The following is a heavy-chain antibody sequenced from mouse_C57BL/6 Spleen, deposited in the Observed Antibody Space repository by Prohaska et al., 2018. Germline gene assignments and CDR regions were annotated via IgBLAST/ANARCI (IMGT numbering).Heavy chain of an antibody. CDR1: GYTFTDYY. CDR3: ARGEGPPMDY. V-gene: IGHV1-26*01. CDR2: INPNNGGT. D-gene: IGHD2-13*01. J-gene: IGHJ4*01. Sequence: EVQLQQSGPELVKPGASVKISCKASGYTFTDYYMNWVKQSHGKSLEWIGDINPNNGGTSYNQKFKGKATLTVDKSSSTAYMELRSLTSEDSAVYYCARGEGPPMDYWGQGTSVTVSS.